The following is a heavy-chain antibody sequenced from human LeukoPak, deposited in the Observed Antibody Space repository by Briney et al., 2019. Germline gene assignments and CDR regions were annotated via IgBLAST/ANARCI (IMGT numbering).Heavy chain of an antibody. CDR1: GGSISSGDYY. CDR2: IYYSGST. J-gene: IGHJ4*02. D-gene: IGHD4/OR15-4a*01. V-gene: IGHV4-30-4*01. CDR3: ASSYGGELQADY. Sequence: TLSLTCTVSGGSISSGDYYWSWIRQPPGKGLKWIGYIYYSGSTYYNPSLKSRVTISVDTSKNQFSLKLSSVTAADTAVYYCASSYGGELQADYWGQGTLVTVSS.